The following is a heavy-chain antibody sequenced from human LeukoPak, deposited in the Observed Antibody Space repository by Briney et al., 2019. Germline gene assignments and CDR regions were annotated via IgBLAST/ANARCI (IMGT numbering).Heavy chain of an antibody. CDR3: AKDSRGYDSHYYYSMDV. CDR1: GFPFDDYI. D-gene: IGHD5-12*01. Sequence: GGSLRLSCAASGFPFDDYIMHWVRQAPGKGLEWVSLIAWDGGRTDYADSVKGRFTISRDNNKNSLYLQMNRLRTEDTALYYCAKDSRGYDSHYYYSMDVWGKGTTVTVSS. J-gene: IGHJ6*03. V-gene: IGHV3-43*01. CDR2: IAWDGGRT.